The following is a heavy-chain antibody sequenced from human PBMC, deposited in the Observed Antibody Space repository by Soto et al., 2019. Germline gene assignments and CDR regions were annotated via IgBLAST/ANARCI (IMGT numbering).Heavy chain of an antibody. CDR3: ARDVSEMGRAVAEPRRGYYGMDV. D-gene: IGHD6-19*01. J-gene: IGHJ6*02. Sequence: SETLSLTCTVSGGSISSYYWSWIRQPPGKGLEGIGYIYYSGSTNYNPSLKSRVTTSVDTSKNQFSLKLSSVTAADTAVYYCARDVSEMGRAVAEPRRGYYGMDVWGQGTKVTVSS. CDR1: GGSISSYY. CDR2: IYYSGST. V-gene: IGHV4-59*01.